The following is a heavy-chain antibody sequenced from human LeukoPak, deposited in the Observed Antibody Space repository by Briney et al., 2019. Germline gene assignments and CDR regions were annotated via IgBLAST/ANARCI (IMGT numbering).Heavy chain of an antibody. Sequence: SETLSLTCSVSGDSIRNYHWTWIRQSPGRGLEWIGYVYYDGSTNYNPSLKGRVTISLDMSNDQFSLKLTSVTAADTAIYYCATYTRHCSGGTCYSIDYWGQGTLVTVSS. CDR1: GDSIRNYH. CDR3: ATYTRHCSGGTCYSIDY. J-gene: IGHJ4*02. V-gene: IGHV4-59*08. D-gene: IGHD2-15*01. CDR2: VYYDGST.